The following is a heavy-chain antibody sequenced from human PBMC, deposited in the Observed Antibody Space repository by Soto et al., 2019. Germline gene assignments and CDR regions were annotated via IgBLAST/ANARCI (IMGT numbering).Heavy chain of an antibody. V-gene: IGHV4-38-2*02. CDR2: IYHSGST. CDR3: ARDSGGWEKDY. J-gene: IGHJ4*02. CDR1: GYSISSGYY. D-gene: IGHD3-10*01. Sequence: SETLSLTCAVSGYSISSGYYWGWIRQPPGKGLEWIGSIYHSGSTYYNPSLKSRVTISVDTSKNQFSLKLSSVTAADTAVYYCARDSGGWEKDYWGQGTLVTVSS.